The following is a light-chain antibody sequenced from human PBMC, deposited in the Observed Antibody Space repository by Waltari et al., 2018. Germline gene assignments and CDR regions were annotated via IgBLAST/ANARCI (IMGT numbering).Light chain of an antibody. CDR2: EVA. Sequence: QSALTQPASVSGSPGQSITISCTGPSNDIGSYNLVSWYQQPPGKAPTLIIFEVAKRPSGVSSRFSGSKSGNIASLTISGLQAEDEADYYCCSYAGSSTFDVFGTGTKVTV. J-gene: IGLJ1*01. CDR3: CSYAGSSTFDV. V-gene: IGLV2-23*02. CDR1: SNDIGSYNL.